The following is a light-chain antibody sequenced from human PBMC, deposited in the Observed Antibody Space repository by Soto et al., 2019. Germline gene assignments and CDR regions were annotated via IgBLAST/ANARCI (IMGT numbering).Light chain of an antibody. V-gene: IGKV3-15*01. J-gene: IGKJ2*01. CDR1: QSVSSN. CDR2: GAS. CDR3: QQYKNWPPYT. Sequence: EIVMTQSPATLSVSPGERATLSCRASQSVSSNFAWYQQKVGQAPRLLIYGASTRATGIPARFSGSGSGTEFTLTISSLQSEDFAVYYCQQYKNWPPYTFGQGTKLEIK.